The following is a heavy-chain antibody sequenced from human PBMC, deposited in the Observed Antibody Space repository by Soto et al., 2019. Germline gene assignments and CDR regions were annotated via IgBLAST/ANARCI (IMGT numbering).Heavy chain of an antibody. CDR1: GGTISSGGYS. D-gene: IGHD1-7*01. CDR2: IYHSGST. CDR3: ARAGGNYPYYFDY. J-gene: IGHJ4*02. V-gene: IGHV4-30-2*01. Sequence: PSETLSLTCAVSGGTISSGGYSWSWIRQPPGKGLEWIGYIYHSGSTYYNPSLKSRVTISVDRSKNQFSLKLSSVTAADTAVYYCARAGGNYPYYFDYWGQGTLVTVSS.